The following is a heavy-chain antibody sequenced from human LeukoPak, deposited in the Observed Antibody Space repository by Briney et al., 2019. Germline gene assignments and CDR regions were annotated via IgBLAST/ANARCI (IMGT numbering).Heavy chain of an antibody. V-gene: IGHV3-21*01. CDR3: ARDRSYQLLPDAFDI. CDR2: ISSSSSYI. CDR1: GFTFSSYS. J-gene: IGHJ3*02. D-gene: IGHD2-2*01. Sequence: SGGSLRLSCAASGFTFSSYSMNWVRQAPGKGLEWVSSISSSSSYIYYADSVKGRFTISRDNAKNSLYLQMNSLRAEDTAAYYCARDRSYQLLPDAFDIWGQGTMVTVSS.